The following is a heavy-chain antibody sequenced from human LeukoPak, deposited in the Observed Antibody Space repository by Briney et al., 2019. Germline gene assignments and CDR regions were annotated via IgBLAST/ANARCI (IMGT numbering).Heavy chain of an antibody. Sequence: VRSLRLSSAPSVFTSTSSWMSWVCQAPGKGLGRVSNIKQDVSEKYYVDSVKGRFTISRDNAKNSLYLQMNSQRAEDTAVYYCARHTYDYVWVSYRYSAFDIWGQGTMVTVSS. CDR1: VFTSTSSW. CDR3: ARHTYDYVWVSYRYSAFDI. J-gene: IGHJ3*02. V-gene: IGHV3-7*02. CDR2: IKQDVSEK. D-gene: IGHD3-16*02.